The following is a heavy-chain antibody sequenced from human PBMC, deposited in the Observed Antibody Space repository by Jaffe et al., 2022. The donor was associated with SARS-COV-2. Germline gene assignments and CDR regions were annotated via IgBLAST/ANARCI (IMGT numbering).Heavy chain of an antibody. J-gene: IGHJ3*02. CDR2: MAYDGSSK. V-gene: IGHV3-30-3*02. CDR1: GFTFSSYA. D-gene: IGHD3-16*01. CDR3: AKYDLSLLAFDI. Sequence: QVQLVESGGGVVQPGRSLRLSCAASGFTFSSYAMHWVRQAPGKGLEWVTVMAYDGSSKYYADSVKGRFTISRDNSKNTLFLQMNSLRAEDTAVYYCAKYDLSLLAFDIWGQGTLVTVSS.